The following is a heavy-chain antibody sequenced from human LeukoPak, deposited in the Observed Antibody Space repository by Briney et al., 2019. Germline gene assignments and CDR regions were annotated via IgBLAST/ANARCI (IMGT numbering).Heavy chain of an antibody. D-gene: IGHD3-10*01. CDR1: GGTFSSYA. J-gene: IGHJ4*02. CDR3: ARSMVRGVPYFDH. V-gene: IGHV1-69*13. Sequence: SVKVSRKASGGTFSSYAISWMRQAPGQGLEWMGGIIPMFATANYAQKFQGRVTITADESTSTVYMELSSLRSEDTAIYYCARSMVRGVPYFDHWGQGTLVTVSS. CDR2: IIPMFATA.